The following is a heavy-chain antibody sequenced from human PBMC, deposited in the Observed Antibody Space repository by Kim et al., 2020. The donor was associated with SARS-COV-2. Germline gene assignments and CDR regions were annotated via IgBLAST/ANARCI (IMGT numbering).Heavy chain of an antibody. CDR3: VSSPNMYYFDH. CDR1: GGSISSDY. D-gene: IGHD6-13*01. J-gene: IGHJ4*02. Sequence: SETLSLTCAVSGGSISSDYWSWIRQPPGKGLKWIGNIYHSGTNYNPSLKSRGTISVDTSKNQFSLRLSSVTAADTALYYCVSSPNMYYFDHWGQGTLVTVSS. CDR2: IYHSGT. V-gene: IGHV4-59*13.